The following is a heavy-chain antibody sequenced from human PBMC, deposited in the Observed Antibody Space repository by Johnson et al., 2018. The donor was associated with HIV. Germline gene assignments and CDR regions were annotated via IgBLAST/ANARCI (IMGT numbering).Heavy chain of an antibody. CDR2: ISYDGSNK. CDR1: GFTFSSYA. Sequence: QVQLVESGGGVVQPGRSLRLSCAASGFTFSSYAMHWVRQAPGKGLEWVAVISYDGSNKYYADSVKGRFTISRDNSKNTLYLQMNSLRAEDTAVYYCASWHGDYGNAFDIWDQGTMVTVSS. V-gene: IGHV3-30-3*01. CDR3: ASWHGDYGNAFDI. J-gene: IGHJ3*02. D-gene: IGHD4-17*01.